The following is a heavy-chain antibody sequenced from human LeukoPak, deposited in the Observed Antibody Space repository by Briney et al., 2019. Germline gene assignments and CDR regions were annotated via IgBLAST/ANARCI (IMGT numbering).Heavy chain of an antibody. CDR1: GGSFSSYY. J-gene: IGHJ6*03. CDR2: INHSGST. V-gene: IGHV4-34*01. CDR3: AGWDYDTYYYMDV. D-gene: IGHD3-9*01. Sequence: PSETLSLTCAVYGGSFSSYYWSWIRQPPGKGLEWIGEINHSGSTNYNPSLKSRVTISVDTSKNQFSLKLSSVTAADTAVYYCAGWDYDTYYYMDVWGKGTTVTVSS.